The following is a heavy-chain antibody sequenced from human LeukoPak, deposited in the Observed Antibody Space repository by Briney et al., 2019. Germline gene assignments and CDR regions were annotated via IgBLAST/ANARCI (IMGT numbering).Heavy chain of an antibody. D-gene: IGHD1-26*01. V-gene: IGHV3-21*01. CDR1: GFTFSSYS. J-gene: IGHJ4*02. Sequence: GGSLRLSCAASGFTFSSYSMNWVRQAPGKGLEWVSSISSSGSYIYYADSVKGRFTISRDNAKNSLYLQMNSLRAEDTAVYYCASLTGRGATNSGNDYWGQGTLVTVSS. CDR2: ISSSGSYI. CDR3: ASLTGRGATNSGNDY.